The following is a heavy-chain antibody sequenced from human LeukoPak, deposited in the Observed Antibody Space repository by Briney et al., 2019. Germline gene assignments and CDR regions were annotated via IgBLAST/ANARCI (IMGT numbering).Heavy chain of an antibody. J-gene: IGHJ4*02. CDR2: MSYSGST. V-gene: IGHV4-39*01. D-gene: IGHD3-22*01. CDR3: ARLGRDSSGYYYVFDS. CDR1: GGSISSSSYY. Sequence: SETLSLTCTVSGGSISSSSYYWDWIRQPPGKGLEWIGSMSYSGSTYYNPSLKSRVTISEDTSKNQFSLKLSSVTAADTAVYYCARLGRDSSGYYYVFDSWGQGTLVTASS.